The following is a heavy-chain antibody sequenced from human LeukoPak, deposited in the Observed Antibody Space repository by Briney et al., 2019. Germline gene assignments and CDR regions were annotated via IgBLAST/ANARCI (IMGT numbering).Heavy chain of an antibody. J-gene: IGHJ5*02. V-gene: IGHV3-7*01. CDR1: KFTFSSYW. Sequence: HPGGSLRLSCAASKFTFSSYWMSWARQAPGKGLEWVANIKQDGSVQFYMDSLKGRFSVSRDNAKNSLYLQMNGLRVEDTAVYYCTRLQIAVAGPNWFDPWGQGTLVTVSS. CDR2: IKQDGSVQ. CDR3: TRLQIAVAGPNWFDP. D-gene: IGHD6-19*01.